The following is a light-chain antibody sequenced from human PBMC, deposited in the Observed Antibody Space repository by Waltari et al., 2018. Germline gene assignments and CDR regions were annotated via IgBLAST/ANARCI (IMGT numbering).Light chain of an antibody. Sequence: QSALTQPASVSGSPGQSITISCTGTSSDVGGYHHVSWYQHHPGKAPQLMIFEVTDRPSGVSDRFSGSKSGHTSSLTILWLQAEDEADYYCSSYTTSNTWVFGGGTKVTVL. CDR3: SSYTTSNTWV. J-gene: IGLJ3*02. CDR2: EVT. CDR1: SSDVGGYHH. V-gene: IGLV2-14*01.